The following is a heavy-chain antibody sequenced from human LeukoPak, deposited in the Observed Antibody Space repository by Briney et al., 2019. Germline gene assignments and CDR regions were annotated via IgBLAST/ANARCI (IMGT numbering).Heavy chain of an antibody. CDR1: GYTFTSYG. D-gene: IGHD2-15*01. J-gene: IGHJ4*02. CDR2: ISAYNGNT. Sequence: ASVKGSCKASGYTFTSYGISWVRQAPGEGLEWMGWISAYNGNTNYAQKLQGRVTMTTDTSTSTAYMELRSLRSDDTAVYYCASSFGGFTFDYWGQGTLVTVSS. V-gene: IGHV1-18*01. CDR3: ASSFGGFTFDY.